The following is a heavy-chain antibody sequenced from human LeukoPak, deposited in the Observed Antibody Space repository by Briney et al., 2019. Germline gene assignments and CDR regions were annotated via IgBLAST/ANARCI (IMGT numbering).Heavy chain of an antibody. CDR2: IKQDGSEK. D-gene: IGHD6-19*01. Sequence: XSXVRQAPXKGLEWVANIKQDGSEKYYVDSVKGRFTISRDNAKNSLYLQMNSLRAEDTAVYYCARCIAVAGPDYWGQGTLVTVSS. CDR3: ARCIAVAGPDY. J-gene: IGHJ4*02. V-gene: IGHV3-7*01.